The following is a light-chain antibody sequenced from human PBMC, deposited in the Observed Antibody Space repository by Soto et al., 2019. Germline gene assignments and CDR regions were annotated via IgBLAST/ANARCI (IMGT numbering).Light chain of an antibody. CDR2: EVR. CDR3: SSYSTSVTVL. CDR1: ISDVGSNDY. Sequence: QSVLTQPASVSGSPGQSITISCTGTISDVGSNDYVSWYQQHPGKAPELIIYEVRNRPSGVSNRFSGSKSGYTASLTISGLQAEDEADYYCSSYSTSVTVLFGGGTKLTVL. V-gene: IGLV2-14*01. J-gene: IGLJ3*02.